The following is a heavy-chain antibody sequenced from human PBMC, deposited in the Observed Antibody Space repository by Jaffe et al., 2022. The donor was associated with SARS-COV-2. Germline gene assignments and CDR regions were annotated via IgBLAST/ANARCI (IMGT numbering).Heavy chain of an antibody. Sequence: QVQLVESGGGVVQPGRSLRLSCAASGFTFSSYGMHWVRQAPGKGLEWVAVIWYDGSNKYYADSVKGRFTISRDNSKNTLYLQMNSLRAEDTAVYYCAREKYYYDSSGYFYYWGQGTLVTVSS. CDR3: AREKYYYDSSGYFYY. V-gene: IGHV3-33*01. D-gene: IGHD3-22*01. CDR1: GFTFSSYG. CDR2: IWYDGSNK. J-gene: IGHJ4*02.